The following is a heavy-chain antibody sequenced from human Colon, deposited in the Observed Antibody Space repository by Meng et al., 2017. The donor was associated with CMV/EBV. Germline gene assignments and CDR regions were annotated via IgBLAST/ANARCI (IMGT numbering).Heavy chain of an antibody. CDR3: ARDGNYYYYSMDV. V-gene: IGHV3-7*01. CDR1: GFTFSSYW. CDR2: IKQDGSEK. J-gene: IGHJ6*02. Sequence: GESLKISCAASGFTFSSYWMSWVRQAPGKGLEWVANIKQDGSEKYYVDSVKGRFTISRDNAKNSLYLQMNSLRAEDTAVYYCARDGNYYYYSMDVWGQGTTVTVSS.